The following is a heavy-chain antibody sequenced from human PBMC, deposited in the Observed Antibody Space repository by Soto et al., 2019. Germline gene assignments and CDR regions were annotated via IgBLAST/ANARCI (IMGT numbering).Heavy chain of an antibody. Sequence: QVQLVQSGAEVKKPGASVKVSCKASGYTFTSYGISWVRQAPGQGLEGMGWISAYNGNTNYAQKLQGRVTMTTDTSTSTAYMELRSLRSDDTAVYYCARGYYGSGSYYSHYYYYGMDVWGQGTTVTVSS. CDR1: GYTFTSYG. D-gene: IGHD3-10*01. CDR3: ARGYYGSGSYYSHYYYYGMDV. V-gene: IGHV1-18*04. CDR2: ISAYNGNT. J-gene: IGHJ6*02.